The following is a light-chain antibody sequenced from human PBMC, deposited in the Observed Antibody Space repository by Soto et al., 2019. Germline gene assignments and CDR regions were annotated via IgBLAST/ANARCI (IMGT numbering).Light chain of an antibody. J-gene: IGKJ1*01. Sequence: MTQSPATLSASVEDRVSITFRASQSISTWLAWYQQKPGKAPKLLIFDASSLESRVSSRFSGRGSGTQFTLTISSLQPDDFATYYCQQYSTYPWTFGQGTKVDIK. CDR3: QQYSTYPWT. CDR2: DAS. CDR1: QSISTW. V-gene: IGKV1-5*01.